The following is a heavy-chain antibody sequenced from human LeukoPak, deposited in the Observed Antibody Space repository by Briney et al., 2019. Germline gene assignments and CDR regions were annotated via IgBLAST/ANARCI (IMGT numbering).Heavy chain of an antibody. CDR3: AREQDGYDLAFCY. V-gene: IGHV3-21*01. CDR1: GFTFSSYS. CDR2: ISSSSSYI. D-gene: IGHD5-24*01. J-gene: IGHJ4*02. Sequence: GGTLRLSCAASGFTFSSYSMNWVRQAPGKGLEWVSSISSSSSYIYYADSVKGRFTISRDNAKNSLYLQMNSLTAEDTAVYYCAREQDGYDLAFCYWGQGTLVTV.